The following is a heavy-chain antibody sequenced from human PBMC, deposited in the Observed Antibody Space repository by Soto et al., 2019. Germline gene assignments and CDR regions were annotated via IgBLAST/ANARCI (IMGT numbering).Heavy chain of an antibody. Sequence: QVQLQESGPGLVKPSGTLSLTCAVSSGSISSSNWWRWVRQPPGKGLEWIGEIYHSGSTNYNPSLKSRVTISVDKSKNQFSLKLSSVTAADTAVYYCARGPSSSWDGYAFDIWGQGTMVTVSS. CDR2: IYHSGST. J-gene: IGHJ3*02. V-gene: IGHV4-4*02. CDR3: ARGPSSSWDGYAFDI. CDR1: SGSISSSNW. D-gene: IGHD6-13*01.